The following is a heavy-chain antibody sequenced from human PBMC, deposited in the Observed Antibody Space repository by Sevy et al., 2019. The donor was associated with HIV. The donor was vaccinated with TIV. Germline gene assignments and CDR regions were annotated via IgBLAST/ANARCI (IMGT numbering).Heavy chain of an antibody. CDR2: ISYDGSNK. V-gene: IGHV3-30*04. J-gene: IGHJ6*02. CDR1: GFTFSSYA. CDR3: ARDFSIVVVPAARMGYYYYYYGMDV. D-gene: IGHD2-2*01. Sequence: GGSLRLSCAASGFTFSSYAMHWVRQAPGKGLEWVAVISYDGSNKYYADSVKGRFTISSDNSKNTLYLQMNSLRAEDTAVYYCARDFSIVVVPAARMGYYYYYYGMDVWGQGTTVTVSS.